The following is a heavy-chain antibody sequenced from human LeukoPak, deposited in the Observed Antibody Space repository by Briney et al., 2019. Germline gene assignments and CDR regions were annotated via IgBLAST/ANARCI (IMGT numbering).Heavy chain of an antibody. CDR1: GFTFSSYA. CDR3: ARYSLQHYYMDV. Sequence: PGRSLRLSCAASGFTFSSYAMSWVRQAPGKGLEWVANIKLDGSEKYYVDSVKGRFTVSRDNAKNSLHLQMSSLRAEDTAVYYCARYSLQHYYMDVWGKGTTVTVSS. V-gene: IGHV3-7*01. D-gene: IGHD1-26*01. J-gene: IGHJ6*03. CDR2: IKLDGSEK.